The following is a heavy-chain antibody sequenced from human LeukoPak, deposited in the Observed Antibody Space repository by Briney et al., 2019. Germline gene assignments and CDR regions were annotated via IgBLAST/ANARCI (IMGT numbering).Heavy chain of an antibody. CDR1: GFTFSSYW. V-gene: IGHV3-7*01. J-gene: IGHJ4*02. CDR2: IKQDGSEK. Sequence: GGSLRLSCAASGFTFSSYWMSWVRQAPGKGLEWVANIKQDGSEKYYVDSVKGRFTISRDNAKNSLYLQMVSLRAEDAAVYYCARYQYGSGTSLGSWGQGTPVTVSS. CDR3: ARYQYGSGTSLGS. D-gene: IGHD3-10*01.